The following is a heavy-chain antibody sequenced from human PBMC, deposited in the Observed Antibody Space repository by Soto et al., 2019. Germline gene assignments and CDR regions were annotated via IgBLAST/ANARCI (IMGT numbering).Heavy chain of an antibody. J-gene: IGHJ4*02. Sequence: ASVKVSCKASGYTFTSYDINWVRQATGQGLEWMGWMNPNSGNTVYAQKFQGRVTMTRNTSISTAYMELSSLRSEDTAVYYCARENPSGLDYWGQGTLVTVPQ. CDR1: GYTFTSYD. CDR2: MNPNSGNT. V-gene: IGHV1-8*01. CDR3: ARENPSGLDY.